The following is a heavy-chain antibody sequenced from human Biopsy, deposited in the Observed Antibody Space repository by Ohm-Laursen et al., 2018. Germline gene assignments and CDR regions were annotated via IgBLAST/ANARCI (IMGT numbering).Heavy chain of an antibody. V-gene: IGHV3-33*01. CDR2: IWYDGSNK. CDR1: GFTFSIYS. Sequence: SLRLSCSAAGFTFSIYSMHWVRQAPGKGLEWVAVIWYDGSNKYYADSVKGRFTISRDGPKNTLYLQMNSLRAEDTAVYYCAREGDDSSGYTPHYFDYWGQGTLVTVSS. J-gene: IGHJ4*02. CDR3: AREGDDSSGYTPHYFDY. D-gene: IGHD3-22*01.